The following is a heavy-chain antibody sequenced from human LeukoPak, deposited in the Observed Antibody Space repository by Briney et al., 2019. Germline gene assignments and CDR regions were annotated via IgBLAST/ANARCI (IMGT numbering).Heavy chain of an antibody. CDR3: AREGRSERGRLGYYFDY. V-gene: IGHV3-11*01. D-gene: IGHD3-16*01. CDR1: GFISNDYA. CDR2: ISSSGSTI. J-gene: IGHJ4*02. Sequence: GGSLRLSCAASGFISNDYAMSWIRQAPGKGLEWVSYISSSGSTIYYADSVKGRFTISRDNAKNSLYLQMNSLRAEDTAVYYCAREGRSERGRLGYYFDYWGQGALVTVSS.